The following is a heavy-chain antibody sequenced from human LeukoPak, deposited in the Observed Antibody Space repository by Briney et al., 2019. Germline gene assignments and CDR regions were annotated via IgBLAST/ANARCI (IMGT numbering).Heavy chain of an antibody. CDR3: ARDQAVAGNDAFDI. D-gene: IGHD6-19*01. CDR1: GYTFTSNY. J-gene: IGHJ3*02. CDR2: INPSGGST. Sequence: ASVKVSCKASGYTFTSNYIHWVRQATGQGLEWMGIINPSGGSTRYAQKFQGRVTMTKDTSTSTVYMELSSLRSEDTAVYYCARDQAVAGNDAFDIWGQGTMVSVSS. V-gene: IGHV1-46*01.